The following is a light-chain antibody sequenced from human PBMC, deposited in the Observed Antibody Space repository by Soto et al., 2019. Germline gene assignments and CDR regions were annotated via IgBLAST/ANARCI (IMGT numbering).Light chain of an antibody. CDR3: QQRTDWPIN. V-gene: IGKV3-11*01. CDR1: ERLSSVY. J-gene: IGKJ5*01. Sequence: EIVLTQSPGTLSLSPWERATLSCRSSERLSSVYLAWYQQRPGQPPRLLIYGASNRATGIPARFSGSGSGTDFTLTISGLEPEDFAVYYCQQRTDWPINFGQGTRLEIK. CDR2: GAS.